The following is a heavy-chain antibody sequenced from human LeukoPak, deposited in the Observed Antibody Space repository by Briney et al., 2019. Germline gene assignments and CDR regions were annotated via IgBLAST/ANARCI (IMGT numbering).Heavy chain of an antibody. J-gene: IGHJ4*02. V-gene: IGHV3-48*03. CDR1: GFTFSSYE. Sequence: GGSLRLSCAASGFTFSSYEMNWVRQAPGKGLEWVSYISSSGSTIYYADSVKGRFTISRDNAKNSLYLQMNSLRAEETAVYYCARDRVVGAFDYWGQGTLVTVSS. D-gene: IGHD1-26*01. CDR3: ARDRVVGAFDY. CDR2: ISSSGSTI.